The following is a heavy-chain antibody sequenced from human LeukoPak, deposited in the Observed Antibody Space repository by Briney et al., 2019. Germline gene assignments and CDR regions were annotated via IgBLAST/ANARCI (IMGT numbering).Heavy chain of an antibody. D-gene: IGHD3-10*01. CDR2: INTNTGNP. CDR1: GYTFTSYA. Sequence: ASVKVSCKASGYTFTSYAMNWVRQAPGQGLEWMGWINTNTGNPTYAQGFTGRFVFSLDTSVSTAYLQISSLKAEDTAVYYCARDRLLWFGERPTTGYGMDVWGQGTTVTVSS. CDR3: ARDRLLWFGERPTTGYGMDV. V-gene: IGHV7-4-1*02. J-gene: IGHJ6*02.